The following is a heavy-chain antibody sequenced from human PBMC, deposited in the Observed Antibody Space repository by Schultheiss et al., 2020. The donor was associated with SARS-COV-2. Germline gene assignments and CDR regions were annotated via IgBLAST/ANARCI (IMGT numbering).Heavy chain of an antibody. V-gene: IGHV4-59*01. CDR2: VYYSRST. J-gene: IGHJ4*02. CDR3: ARSPLGYFDS. D-gene: IGHD3-3*01. CDR1: GGSISSYY. Sequence: SETLSLTCTVSGGSISSYYWSWIRQPPGKGLEWIGYVYYSRSTNYKSSLKSRATISIDMSKNQFSLKLKSVTAADTAVYFCARSPLGYFDSWGQGTLVTVSS.